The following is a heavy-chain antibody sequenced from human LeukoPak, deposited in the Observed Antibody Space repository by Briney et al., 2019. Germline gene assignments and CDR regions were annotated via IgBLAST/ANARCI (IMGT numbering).Heavy chain of an antibody. CDR2: IRSDGSIK. CDR3: AKDEVFSSAWYFEY. D-gene: IGHD6-19*01. Sequence: PGGSLRLSCAGSGFTFSSYGMHWVRQAPGKGLEWVAFIRSDGSIKYYTESVKGRFTISRDNSRNTLYLQMNSLRAEDTAVYYCAKDEVFSSAWYFEYWGQGTLVTVSS. J-gene: IGHJ4*02. CDR1: GFTFSSYG. V-gene: IGHV3-30*02.